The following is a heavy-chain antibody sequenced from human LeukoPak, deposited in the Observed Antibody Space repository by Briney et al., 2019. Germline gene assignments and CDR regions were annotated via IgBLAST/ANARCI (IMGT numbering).Heavy chain of an antibody. Sequence: GGSLRLSCAASGFTFSSYAMSWVRQAPGKGLEWVSAISGSGGSTYYADSVKGRFTISRDNSKNTLYLQMNSLRAEDTAVYYCAKGLRNYASGSWYFDYWGQGTLVTVSS. V-gene: IGHV3-23*01. CDR2: ISGSGGST. J-gene: IGHJ4*02. CDR1: GFTFSSYA. CDR3: AKGLRNYASGSWYFDY. D-gene: IGHD3-10*01.